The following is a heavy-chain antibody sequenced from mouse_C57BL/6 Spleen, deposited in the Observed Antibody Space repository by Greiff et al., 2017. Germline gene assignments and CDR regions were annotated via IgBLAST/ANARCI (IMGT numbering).Heavy chain of an antibody. J-gene: IGHJ4*01. D-gene: IGHD4-1*01. Sequence: QVQLQQPGAELVMPGASVKLSCKASGYTFTSYWMDWVKQRPGHGLEWIGDIDPSDSYTNYNQKFKGKATLTVDKSSSTAYMQLSSLTSEDSADYYCARRVGTYAMDYWGQGTSVTVSS. CDR3: ARRVGTYAMDY. CDR2: IDPSDSYT. V-gene: IGHV1-69*01. CDR1: GYTFTSYW.